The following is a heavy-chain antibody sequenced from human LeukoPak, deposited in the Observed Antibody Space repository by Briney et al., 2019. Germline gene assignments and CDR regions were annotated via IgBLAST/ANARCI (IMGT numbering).Heavy chain of an antibody. V-gene: IGHV3-7*01. J-gene: IGHJ4*02. CDR1: GFTFSSYW. D-gene: IGHD3-3*01. CDR3: ARGDALRFLEYPV. CDR2: IKQDGSEK. Sequence: PGGSLRLSCAASGFTFSSYWMSWVRQAPGKGLEWVANIKQDGSEKYYVDSVKGRFTISRDNAKNSLYLQMNSLRAEDTAVYYCARGDALRFLEYPVWGQGTLVTVSS.